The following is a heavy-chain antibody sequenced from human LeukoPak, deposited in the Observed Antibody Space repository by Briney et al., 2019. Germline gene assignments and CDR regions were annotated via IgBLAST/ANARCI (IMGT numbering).Heavy chain of an antibody. V-gene: IGHV4-4*07. J-gene: IGHJ4*02. D-gene: IGHD6-25*01. CDR1: GASIRNYY. CDR2: IVPSGNT. Sequence: SETLSLTCTVSGASIRNYYWSCIRQPAGKGLEWIGRIVPSGNTNYNPSLKSRVTMSVDTSKNQFSLKLNSVTAADTAVYYCAKEGAAHGPDFDYWGQGTLVIVSS. CDR3: AKEGAAHGPDFDY.